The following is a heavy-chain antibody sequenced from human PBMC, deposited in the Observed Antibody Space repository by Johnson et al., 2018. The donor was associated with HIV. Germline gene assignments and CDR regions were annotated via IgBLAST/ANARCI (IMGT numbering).Heavy chain of an antibody. D-gene: IGHD3-10*01. Sequence: QMLLVESGGGVIQPGRSLRLSCAASGSTFSSYAMHWVRQAPGKGLDWVAVLSYDGSNKYYADSVKGRFTISRDNSKNTLYLQMNSLRAEDTAVYYCAKDLNYGSGPVDIWGQGTMVTVSS. CDR2: LSYDGSNK. J-gene: IGHJ3*02. V-gene: IGHV3-30*04. CDR3: AKDLNYGSGPVDI. CDR1: GSTFSSYA.